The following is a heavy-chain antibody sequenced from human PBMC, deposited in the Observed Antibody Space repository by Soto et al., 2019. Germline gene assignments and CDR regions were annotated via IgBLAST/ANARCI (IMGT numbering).Heavy chain of an antibody. J-gene: IGHJ2*01. CDR2: IDPSDSYT. D-gene: IGHD1-1*01. CDR1: GYSFTSYW. V-gene: IGHV5-10-1*01. CDR3: ERPTVSQLGYWYFDL. Sequence: GESLKISCKGSGYSFTSYWISWVRQMPGKGLEWMGRIDPSDSYTNYSPSFQGHVTISADKSISTAYLQWSSLKASDTAMYYCERPTVSQLGYWYFDLWGRGTLVTVSS.